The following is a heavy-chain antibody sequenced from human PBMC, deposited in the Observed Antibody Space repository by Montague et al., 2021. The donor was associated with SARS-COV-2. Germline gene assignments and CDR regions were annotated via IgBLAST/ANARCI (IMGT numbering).Heavy chain of an antibody. V-gene: IGHV4-31*03. CDR1: GGSISSGGYY. D-gene: IGHD2-15*01. Sequence: TLSLTCTVSGGSISSGGYYWSWIRQHPGKGLEWIGYIYYSGSTYYNPSLKSRVTISVDTSKNQFSLKLSSVTAADTAVYYCARLTAGYCSGGSCYWGTGFDSWGQGPLVTVSS. CDR2: IYYSGST. J-gene: IGHJ4*02. CDR3: ARLTAGYCSGGSCYWGTGFDS.